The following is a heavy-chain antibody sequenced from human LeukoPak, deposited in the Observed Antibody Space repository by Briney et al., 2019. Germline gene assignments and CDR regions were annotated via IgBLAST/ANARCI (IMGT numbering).Heavy chain of an antibody. CDR1: GITVSRDY. V-gene: IGHV4-34*01. CDR2: INHSGST. Sequence: GSLRLSCAVSGITVSRDYMSWARQPPGKGPEWIGEINHSGSTNYNPSLKSRVTISVDTSKNQFSLKLSSVTAADTAVYYCARVRDYGDYTGWGQGTLVTVSS. J-gene: IGHJ4*02. D-gene: IGHD4-17*01. CDR3: ARVRDYGDYTG.